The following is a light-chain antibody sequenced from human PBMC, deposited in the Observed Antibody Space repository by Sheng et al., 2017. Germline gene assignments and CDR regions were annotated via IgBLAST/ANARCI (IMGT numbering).Light chain of an antibody. V-gene: IGKV1-39*01. CDR1: QSINTY. J-gene: IGKJ2*01. CDR3: QQYNNWPPQYT. Sequence: DIQMTQSPSSLSASVGDRVTIACRASQSINTYLNWYQQQPGKAPKLLIYTATRLQSGVPSRFSGSGSGTDFTLTISSLQSEDFAVYYCQQYNNWPPQYTFGQGTKLEIK. CDR2: TAT.